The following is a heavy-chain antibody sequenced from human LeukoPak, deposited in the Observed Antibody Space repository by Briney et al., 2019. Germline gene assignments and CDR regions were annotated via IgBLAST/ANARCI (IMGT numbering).Heavy chain of an antibody. CDR1: GYTFTQLS. D-gene: IGHD3-10*01. CDR3: APRKYGSGSYYRD. Sequence: ASVKVSCKVSGYTFTQLSMHWVRQAPGKGLEWVGGFDSEDGETFYAQKFQGRVTMTEDTSTDTAYMELTSLRSEDTAVYYCAPRKYGSGSYYRDWGQGTLVTVSP. V-gene: IGHV1-24*01. J-gene: IGHJ4*02. CDR2: FDSEDGET.